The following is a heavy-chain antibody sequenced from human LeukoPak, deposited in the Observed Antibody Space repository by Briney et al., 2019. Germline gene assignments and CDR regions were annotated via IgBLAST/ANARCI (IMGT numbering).Heavy chain of an antibody. CDR2: INHSGST. Sequence: SETLALTCTVSGGSISSYYWSWIRQPPGKGLEWIGEINHSGSTNYNPSLKSRVTISVNTSKNQFSLKLSSVTAADTAVYYCARGFYYYDSSGYGREDAFDIWGQGTMVTVSS. CDR3: ARGFYYYDSSGYGREDAFDI. J-gene: IGHJ3*02. CDR1: GGSISSYY. V-gene: IGHV4-34*01. D-gene: IGHD3-22*01.